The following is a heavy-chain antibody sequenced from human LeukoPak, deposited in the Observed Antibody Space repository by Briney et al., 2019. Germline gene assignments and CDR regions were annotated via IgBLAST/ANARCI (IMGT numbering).Heavy chain of an antibody. CDR2: IKQDGSER. Sequence: GGSLRLSCTGSGFVYSAFWMSWVRQVPGKGLEWVANIKQDGSERYYVDSVKGRFTISRDNAKNSLYLQMNSLRAEDTAVYYCARDLYRIVVVPHYFDYWGQGTLVTVSS. J-gene: IGHJ4*02. D-gene: IGHD3-22*01. CDR1: GFVYSAFW. CDR3: ARDLYRIVVVPHYFDY. V-gene: IGHV3-7*01.